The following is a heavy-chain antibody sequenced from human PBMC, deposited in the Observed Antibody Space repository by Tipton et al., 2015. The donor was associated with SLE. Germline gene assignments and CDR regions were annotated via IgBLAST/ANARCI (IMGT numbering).Heavy chain of an antibody. D-gene: IGHD3-22*01. CDR1: GGSISTNY. CDR2: IYISGST. V-gene: IGHV4-4*07. Sequence: TLSLTCSVSGGSISTNYWIWIRQPAGKGLEWIGRIYISGSTNYNPSLKSRVTISVDTSKNQFSLKLSSVTAADTAVYYCARDEYRYDGTGYHLLGHFDYWGQGTLVTVSS. J-gene: IGHJ4*02. CDR3: ARDEYRYDGTGYHLLGHFDY.